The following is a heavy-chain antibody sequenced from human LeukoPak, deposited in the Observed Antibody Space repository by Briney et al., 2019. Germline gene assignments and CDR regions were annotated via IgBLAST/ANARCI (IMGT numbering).Heavy chain of an antibody. V-gene: IGHV3-21*04. CDR3: ATDRDNSGYGYFDY. D-gene: IGHD5-12*01. Sequence: PGGSLRLSCAASGFTFSSYSMNWVRQAPGKGLEWVSSISSSSSYIYYADSVKGRFTISRDNAKNSLYLQMNSLRAEDTAVYYCATDRDNSGYGYFDYWGQGTLVTVSS. CDR1: GFTFSSYS. J-gene: IGHJ4*02. CDR2: ISSSSSYI.